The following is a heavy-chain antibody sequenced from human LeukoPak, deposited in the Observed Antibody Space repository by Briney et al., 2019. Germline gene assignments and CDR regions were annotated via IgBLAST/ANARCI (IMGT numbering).Heavy chain of an antibody. D-gene: IGHD1-14*01. J-gene: IGHJ5*02. CDR2: IGVATGTT. CDR3: ARTGQFDP. Sequence: GGSLRLSCAASGFTFSSYAMSWVCQAPGKGLEWVSTIGVATGTTYYGDSVKGRFTISRDNSKNTLFLQMNSLRAEDTALYYCARTGQFDPWGQGTLVTVSS. V-gene: IGHV3-23*01. CDR1: GFTFSSYA.